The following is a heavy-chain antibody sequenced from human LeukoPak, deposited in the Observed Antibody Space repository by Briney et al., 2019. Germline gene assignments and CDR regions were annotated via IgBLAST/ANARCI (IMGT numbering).Heavy chain of an antibody. D-gene: IGHD1-1*01. V-gene: IGHV1-18*01. CDR1: GYTFTSYG. J-gene: IGHJ4*02. Sequence: ASVKVSCKASGYTFTSYGISWVRQAPGQGLEWMGWISAYNGNTNYAQKFQGRVTITADESTSTAYMELSSLRSEDTAVYYCARAGGFGNDDTFDYWGQGTLVTVSS. CDR3: ARAGGFGNDDTFDY. CDR2: ISAYNGNT.